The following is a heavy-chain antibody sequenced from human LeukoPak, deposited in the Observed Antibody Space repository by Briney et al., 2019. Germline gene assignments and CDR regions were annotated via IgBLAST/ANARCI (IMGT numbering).Heavy chain of an antibody. V-gene: IGHV3-7*01. D-gene: IGHD3-22*01. CDR1: GFTFSSYW. Sequence: PGGSLRLSCAASGFTFSSYWMSWVRQAPGKGLEWVANIKQDGSEKCYVDSVKGRFTISRDNAKNSLYLQMNSLRAEDTAVYYCARDSHNYDSSGSDYWGQGTLVTVSS. J-gene: IGHJ4*02. CDR2: IKQDGSEK. CDR3: ARDSHNYDSSGSDY.